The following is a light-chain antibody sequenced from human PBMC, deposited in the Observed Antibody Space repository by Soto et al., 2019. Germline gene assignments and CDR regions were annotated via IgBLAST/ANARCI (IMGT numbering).Light chain of an antibody. CDR1: QGIDSN. CDR2: GAF. V-gene: IGKV1-9*01. CDR3: QQLNTYPRT. J-gene: IGKJ2*01. Sequence: DIQLTQSPSFLSASVGDRVIITCRASQGIDSNLAWYQQKLGQAPKLLIYGAFSLQSEVPSRFSGSGSGTEFTLTITSLQPEDFATYYCQQLNTYPRTFGQGTKLDIK.